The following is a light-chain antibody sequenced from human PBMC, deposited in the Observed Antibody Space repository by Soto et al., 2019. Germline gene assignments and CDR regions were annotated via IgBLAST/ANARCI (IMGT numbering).Light chain of an antibody. V-gene: IGKV1-8*01. J-gene: IGKJ1*01. CDR1: QGISSY. CDR3: QQYYSYPRT. Sequence: AIRMTQTASSFSASTGDRVTITCRASQGISSYLAWYQQKPGIAPKLLISAASTLQSGVPSRFEGSGYGTDFTLTISCLQSEDFATYYCQQYYSYPRTFGQGTKVEIK. CDR2: AAS.